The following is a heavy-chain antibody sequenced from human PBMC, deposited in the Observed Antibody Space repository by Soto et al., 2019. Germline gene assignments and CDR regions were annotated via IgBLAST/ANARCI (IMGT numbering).Heavy chain of an antibody. Sequence: EVQLVESGGGLVKPGGSLRLSCAASGFTFSSYSMNWVRQAPGKGLEWVSSISSSSSYIYYADSVKGRFTISRDNAKNSLYLQMNRLRAEDTAVYYCARGQDVVVDAMGDVGGWFDPWGQGNLVTVSS. J-gene: IGHJ5*02. CDR2: ISSSSSYI. CDR1: GFTFSSYS. D-gene: IGHD2-15*01. V-gene: IGHV3-21*01. CDR3: ARGQDVVVDAMGDVGGWFDP.